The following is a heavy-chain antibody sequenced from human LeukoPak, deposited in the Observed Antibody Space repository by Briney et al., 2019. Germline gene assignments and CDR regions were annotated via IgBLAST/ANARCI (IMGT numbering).Heavy chain of an antibody. V-gene: IGHV1-18*01. CDR2: ISAYNGNT. CDR1: GYTFTSYG. Sequence: VASVKVSCKASGYTFTSYGISWVRQAPGQGLEWMGWISAYNGNTNYAQKLQGRVTMTTDTSTSTAYMELRSLRSDDTAVYYCARGGASGSHLHWFDPWGQGTLVTVSS. J-gene: IGHJ5*02. D-gene: IGHD3-10*01. CDR3: ARGGASGSHLHWFDP.